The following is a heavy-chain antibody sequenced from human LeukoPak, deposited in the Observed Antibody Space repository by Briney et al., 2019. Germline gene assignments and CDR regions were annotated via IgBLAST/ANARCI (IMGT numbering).Heavy chain of an antibody. D-gene: IGHD3-10*01. CDR2: IIPIFGTA. Sequence: SVKVSCKASGGTFSSYAISWVRQAPGQGLEWMGGIIPIFGTANYAQKFQGRVTITSDESTSTAYMELSSLRSEDTAVYYCAREIGLGELFPGYWGQGTLVTVSS. CDR3: AREIGLGELFPGY. J-gene: IGHJ4*02. CDR1: GGTFSSYA. V-gene: IGHV1-69*13.